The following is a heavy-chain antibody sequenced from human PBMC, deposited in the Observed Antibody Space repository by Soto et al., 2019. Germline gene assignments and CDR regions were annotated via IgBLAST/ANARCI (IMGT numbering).Heavy chain of an antibody. CDR1: GGSISSSNW. CDR3: ARDSPTVTSPRGFDP. D-gene: IGHD4-4*01. CDR2: IYHSGST. J-gene: IGHJ5*02. Sequence: PSETLSLTCAVSGGSISSSNWWSWVRQPPGKGLEWIGEIYHSGSTNYNPSLKSRVTISVDKSKNQFSLKLSSVTAADTAVYYCARDSPTVTSPRGFDPLGQGTLVTVSS. V-gene: IGHV4-4*02.